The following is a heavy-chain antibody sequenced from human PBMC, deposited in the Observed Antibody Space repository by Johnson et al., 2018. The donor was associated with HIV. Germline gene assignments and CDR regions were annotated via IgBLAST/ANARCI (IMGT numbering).Heavy chain of an antibody. Sequence: QVQLVESGGGLVKPGGSLRLSCAASGFTFSDYYMSWIRQAPGKVLEWLSYISSRGSTIYYSDYVKCRFTISRDNAKNSLYLQMNSLRAEDTAVYYCARDAHRTDDAFDIWGQGTMVTVSS. CDR1: GFTFSDYY. J-gene: IGHJ3*02. D-gene: IGHD1-14*01. CDR3: ARDAHRTDDAFDI. V-gene: IGHV3-11*04. CDR2: ISSRGSTI.